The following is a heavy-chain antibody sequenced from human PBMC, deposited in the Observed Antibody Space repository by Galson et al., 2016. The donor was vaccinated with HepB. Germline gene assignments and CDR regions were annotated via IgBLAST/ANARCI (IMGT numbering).Heavy chain of an antibody. CDR1: GYSFHTYS. CDR2: ISPGSSYI. D-gene: IGHD1/OR15-1a*01. CDR3: AKGKWSWNTHFDY. J-gene: IGHJ4*01. V-gene: IGHV3-21*04. Sequence: SLRLSCAASGYSFHTYSMNWVRQAPGKGLEWVASISPGSSYIYYADSVKGRFTISRDDSQNTLFLQMNSLRADDTAIYYCAKGKWSWNTHFDYWGHGTLVTVSS.